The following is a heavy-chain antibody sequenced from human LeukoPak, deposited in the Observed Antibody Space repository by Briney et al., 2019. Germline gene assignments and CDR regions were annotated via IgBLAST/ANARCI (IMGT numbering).Heavy chain of an antibody. V-gene: IGHV3-21*01. CDR3: ARRGYCSGGSCYGTYYFDY. J-gene: IGHJ4*02. CDR1: GFTFSSYS. D-gene: IGHD2-15*01. CDR2: ISSSSSYI. Sequence: PGGSLRLSCAASGFTFSSYSMNRVRQAPGKGLEWVSSISSSSSYIYYADSVKGRFTISRDNAKNSLYLQMNSLRAEDTAVYYCARRGYCSGGSCYGTYYFDYWGQGTLVTVSS.